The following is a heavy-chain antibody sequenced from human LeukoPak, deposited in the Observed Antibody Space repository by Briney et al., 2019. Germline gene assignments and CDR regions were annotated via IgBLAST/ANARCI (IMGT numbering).Heavy chain of an antibody. Sequence: ASVKVSCKASGGTFSSYAISWVRQAPGQGLEWMGGIIPIFGTANYAQKFQGRVTITADESTSTAYMELSSLRSEDTAVYCCARDIMNYSYGTGTGYYYMGVWGKGTTVTVSS. CDR2: IIPIFGTA. V-gene: IGHV1-69*13. J-gene: IGHJ6*03. CDR1: GGTFSSYA. D-gene: IGHD5-18*01. CDR3: ARDIMNYSYGTGTGYYYMGV.